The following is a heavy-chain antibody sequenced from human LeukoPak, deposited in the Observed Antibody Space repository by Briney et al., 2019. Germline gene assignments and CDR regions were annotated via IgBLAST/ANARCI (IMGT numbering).Heavy chain of an antibody. D-gene: IGHD3-22*01. CDR3: ARDYYDSSGIDY. CDR1: GFTFNAYI. V-gene: IGHV3-48*04. J-gene: IGHJ4*02. Sequence: PGGSLRLSCECSGFTFNAYIMHWIRQSPGRGLEWLSSINSRSDTIYYSDSVKGRFVISRDNAKNSLYLQMNSLRAEDTAVYYCARDYYDSSGIDYWGQGTLVTVSS. CDR2: INSRSDTI.